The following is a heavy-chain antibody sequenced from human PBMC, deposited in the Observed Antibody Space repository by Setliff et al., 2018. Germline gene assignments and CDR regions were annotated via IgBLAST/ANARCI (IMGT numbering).Heavy chain of an antibody. CDR2: INPDGSEK. J-gene: IGHJ5*02. D-gene: IGHD6-19*01. Sequence: GGSLRLSCGASGFTYNNCWVSWVRQAPGKGLEWLASINPDGSEKYYVDSVKGRFIISRDNAKNFLYLQMNSLRGDDTAFYYCARDLEVAVASGHCFDPWGQGTLVTVSS. V-gene: IGHV3-7*03. CDR3: ARDLEVAVASGHCFDP. CDR1: GFTYNNCW.